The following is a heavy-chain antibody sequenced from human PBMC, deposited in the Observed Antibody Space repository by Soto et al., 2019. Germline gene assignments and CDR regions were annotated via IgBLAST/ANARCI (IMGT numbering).Heavy chain of an antibody. J-gene: IGHJ5*02. V-gene: IGHV4-34*01. Sequence: PSETLSLTCAVYGGSFSGYYWSWIRQPPGKGLEWIGEINHSGSTNYNPSLKSRVTISVDTSKNQFSLKLSSVTAADTAVYYCARGVPSGGVLRFLEWSERSFGKKNWFDPWGQGTLVTVSS. CDR3: ARGVPSGGVLRFLEWSERSFGKKNWFDP. CDR1: GGSFSGYY. D-gene: IGHD3-3*01. CDR2: INHSGST.